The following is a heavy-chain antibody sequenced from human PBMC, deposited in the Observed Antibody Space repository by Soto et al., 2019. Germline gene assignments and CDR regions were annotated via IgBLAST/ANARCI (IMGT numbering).Heavy chain of an antibody. Sequence: QVQLVEAGGGVVQPGRSPGLSCAASGFTVSAYTMHWVRQAPGKGLEWVAVISSDGNNKYYTDSVQGRFTISRDTSTNTLYLQMNSLRAEDTAVYYCARWEQPLFDYWGQGTLVTVSS. CDR1: GFTVSAYT. CDR3: ARWEQPLFDY. J-gene: IGHJ4*02. V-gene: IGHV3-30-3*01. D-gene: IGHD1-26*01. CDR2: ISSDGNNK.